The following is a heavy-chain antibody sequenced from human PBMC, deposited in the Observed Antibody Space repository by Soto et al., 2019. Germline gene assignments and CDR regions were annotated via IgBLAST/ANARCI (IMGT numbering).Heavy chain of an antibody. Sequence: PSETLSLTCTVSGGSISSYYWSWIRQPPGKGLEWIGYIYYSGSTNYNPSLKSRVTISVDTSKNQFSLKLSSVTAADTAVYYCASSVYSSSYYWFDPWGQGTLVTVSS. V-gene: IGHV4-59*08. D-gene: IGHD6-6*01. CDR2: IYYSGST. CDR1: GGSISSYY. J-gene: IGHJ5*02. CDR3: ASSVYSSSYYWFDP.